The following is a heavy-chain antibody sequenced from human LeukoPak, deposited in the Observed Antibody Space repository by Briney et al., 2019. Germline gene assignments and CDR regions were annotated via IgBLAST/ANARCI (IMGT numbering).Heavy chain of an antibody. Sequence: SDTLSLTCAVSGYSITSSSWWGWIRQPPGKGLEWIGYIYHSGSTYYNPSLQSRVTMSVDASKNQFSLKLSSVTAVDTAVYYCARKENVYYYFDYWGQGTLVTVSS. CDR1: GYSITSSSW. D-gene: IGHD3-10*01. CDR3: ARKENVYYYFDY. V-gene: IGHV4-28*01. J-gene: IGHJ4*02. CDR2: IYHSGST.